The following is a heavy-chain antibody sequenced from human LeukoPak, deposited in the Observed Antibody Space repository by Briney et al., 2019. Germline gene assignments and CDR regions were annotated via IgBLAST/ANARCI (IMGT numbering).Heavy chain of an antibody. V-gene: IGHV3-23*01. D-gene: IGHD2-15*01. CDR2: ISGSGGST. Sequence: ETLSLTCTVSGGSISSSSYYWGWIRQPPGKGLEWVSAISGSGGSTYYADSVKGRFTISRDNSKNTLYLQMNSLRAEDTAVYYCAKDRDIVVVVAATLGRFDPWGQGTLVTVSS. CDR1: GGSISSSSYY. J-gene: IGHJ5*02. CDR3: AKDRDIVVVVAATLGRFDP.